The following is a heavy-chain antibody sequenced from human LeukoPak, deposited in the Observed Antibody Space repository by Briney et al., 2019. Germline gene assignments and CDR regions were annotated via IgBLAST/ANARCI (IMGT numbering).Heavy chain of an antibody. J-gene: IGHJ4*02. D-gene: IGHD5-18*01. CDR3: ARDAHTYGYGRYFDY. Sequence: SETLSLTCTVSGGSISSSSYYWGWIRQPPGKGLEWIGSIYYSGSTYYNPSLKSRVTISVDTAKNQFSLKLSSVTAADTAVYYCARDAHTYGYGRYFDYWGQGTLVTVSS. CDR1: GGSISSSSYY. CDR2: IYYSGST. V-gene: IGHV4-39*07.